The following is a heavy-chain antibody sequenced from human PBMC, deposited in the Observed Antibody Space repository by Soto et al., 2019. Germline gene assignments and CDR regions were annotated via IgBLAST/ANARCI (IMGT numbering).Heavy chain of an antibody. CDR1: GFTFSSYA. D-gene: IGHD1-26*01. J-gene: IGHJ3*02. CDR3: ARDGNSGSYYATTHDAFDI. CDR2: TSYDGSNK. V-gene: IGHV3-30-3*01. Sequence: ESGGGVVQPGRSLRLSCAASGFTFSSYAMHWVRQAPGKGLEWVAVTSYDGSNKYYADSVKGRFTISRDNSKNTLYLQMNSLRAEDTAVYYCARDGNSGSYYATTHDAFDIWGQGTMVTVSS.